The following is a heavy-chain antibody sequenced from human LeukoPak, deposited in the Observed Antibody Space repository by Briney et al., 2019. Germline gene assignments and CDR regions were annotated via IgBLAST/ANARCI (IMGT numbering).Heavy chain of an antibody. Sequence: GGSLRLSCAASGFTFSSYSMNWVRQAPGKGLEWVSSISSGSLYIYYADSVKGRFTVSRDNAKNSLYLQLNSLRAEDTAVYYCARPRGTYYYYGMDVWGQGTTVTVSS. J-gene: IGHJ6*02. CDR1: GFTFSSYS. CDR3: ARPRGTYYYYGMDV. CDR2: ISSGSLYI. V-gene: IGHV3-21*01. D-gene: IGHD1-1*01.